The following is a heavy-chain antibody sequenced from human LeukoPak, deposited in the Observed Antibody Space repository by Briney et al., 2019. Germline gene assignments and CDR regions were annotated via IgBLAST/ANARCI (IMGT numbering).Heavy chain of an antibody. Sequence: GGSLRLSCAASGFTLSSYAMSWVRQAPGKGLEWVSAISGSGGSTYYADSVKGRFTISRDNSKNTLYLQMNSLRAEDTAVYYCAKDAPAQVAYYYYGMDVWGQGTTVTVSS. CDR1: GFTLSSYA. V-gene: IGHV3-23*01. D-gene: IGHD2-2*01. CDR2: ISGSGGST. J-gene: IGHJ6*02. CDR3: AKDAPAQVAYYYYGMDV.